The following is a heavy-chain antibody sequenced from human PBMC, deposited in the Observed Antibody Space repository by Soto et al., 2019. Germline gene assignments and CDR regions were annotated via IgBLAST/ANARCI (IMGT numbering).Heavy chain of an antibody. CDR2: ISAYNGNT. CDR1: GYTFTSYG. CDR3: ARAGTVQLWLRPYFDY. D-gene: IGHD5-18*01. J-gene: IGHJ4*02. V-gene: IGHV1-18*04. Sequence: ASVKVSCKASGYTFTSYGISWVRQAPGQGLEWVGWISAYNGNTNYAQKLQGRVTMTTDTSTSTAYMELRSLRSDDTAVYYCARAGTVQLWLRPYFDYWGQGTLVTVSS.